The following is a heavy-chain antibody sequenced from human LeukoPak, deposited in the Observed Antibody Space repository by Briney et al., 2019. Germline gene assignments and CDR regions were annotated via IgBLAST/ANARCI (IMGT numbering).Heavy chain of an antibody. V-gene: IGHV4-39*07. Sequence: PSETLSLTCTVSGGSISSTRYYWGWIRQPPGKGLEWIGSIYYSGSTYYNPSLKSRVTISVDTSKNQFSLKLSSVTAADTAVYYCARQKVYGITEAGPAISYYYYYMDVWGKGTTVTISS. J-gene: IGHJ6*03. CDR2: IYYSGST. CDR1: GGSISSTRYY. D-gene: IGHD6-13*01. CDR3: ARQKVYGITEAGPAISYYYYYMDV.